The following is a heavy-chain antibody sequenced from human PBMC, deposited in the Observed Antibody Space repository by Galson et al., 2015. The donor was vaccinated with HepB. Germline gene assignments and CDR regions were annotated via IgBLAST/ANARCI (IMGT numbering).Heavy chain of an antibody. Sequence: SVKVSCKVSGYSLTELSMHWVRQAPGKGLEWMGGIDPEDGETRYAQKFQDRVSMSVDTSKKQVSLRLSSVTAADTAVYYCARYRVGVVVTGPGGSFDSWGQGTLVAVSS. CDR1: GYSLTELS. V-gene: IGHV1-24*01. D-gene: IGHD2-21*02. CDR3: ARYRVGVVVTGPGGSFDS. CDR2: IDPEDGET. J-gene: IGHJ4*02.